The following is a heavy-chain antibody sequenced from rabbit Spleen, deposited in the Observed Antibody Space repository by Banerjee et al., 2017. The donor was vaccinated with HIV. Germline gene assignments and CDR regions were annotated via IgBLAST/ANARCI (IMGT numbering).Heavy chain of an antibody. CDR3: ARDTASSFSSYGMDL. D-gene: IGHD8-1*01. J-gene: IGHJ6*01. Sequence: QEQLVESGGGLVQPEGSLTLTCTASGFSFSSSYYMCWVRQAPGKGLEWIAGIYGGGGDVTYYASWAKGRFTISKTSSTTVTLQMTSLTVADTATYFCARDTASSFSSYGMDLWGQGTLVTVS. V-gene: IGHV1S45*01. CDR2: IYGGGGDVT. CDR1: GFSFSSSYY.